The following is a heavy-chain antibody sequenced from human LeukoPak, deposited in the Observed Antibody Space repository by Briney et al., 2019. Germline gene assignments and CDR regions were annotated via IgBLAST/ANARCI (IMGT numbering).Heavy chain of an antibody. D-gene: IGHD6-13*01. CDR3: ARDMVAAATYYYYYYMDV. J-gene: IGHJ6*03. CDR2: INWNGGST. Sequence: GGSLRLSCAASGFTFDDYGMSWVRQAPGKGLEWVSGINWNGGSTGYADSVKGRFTISRDNAKNSLYPQMNSLRAEDAALHYCARDMVAAATYYYYYYMDVWGKGTTVTVSS. V-gene: IGHV3-20*04. CDR1: GFTFDDYG.